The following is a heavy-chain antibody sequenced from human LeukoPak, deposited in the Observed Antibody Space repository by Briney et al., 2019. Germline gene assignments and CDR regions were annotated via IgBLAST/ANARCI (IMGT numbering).Heavy chain of an antibody. CDR2: IYHSGST. V-gene: IGHV4-38-2*01. CDR3: ARQDSGSYGVLDY. Sequence: PSETLSLTRAVSGYSISSGYYWGWIRQPPRKGLEWIGSIYHSGSTYYNPSLKSRGTISVDTSKNQFSLKLSSVTAADTAVYYCARQDSGSYGVLDYWGQGTLVTVSS. CDR1: GYSISSGYY. J-gene: IGHJ4*02. D-gene: IGHD1-26*01.